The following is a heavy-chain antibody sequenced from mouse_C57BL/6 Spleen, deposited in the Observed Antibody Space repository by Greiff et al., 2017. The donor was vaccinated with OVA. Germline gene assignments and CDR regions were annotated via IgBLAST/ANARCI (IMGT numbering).Heavy chain of an antibody. Sequence: VKLVESGAELVRPGASVTLSCKASGYTFTDYEMHWVKQTPVHGLEWIGAIDPETGGTAYNQKFKGKAILTADKSSSTAYMELRSLTSEDSAVYYCTREGSSGYVRFAYWGQGTLVTVSA. CDR2: IDPETGGT. D-gene: IGHD3-2*02. CDR3: TREGSSGYVRFAY. V-gene: IGHV1-15*01. J-gene: IGHJ3*01. CDR1: GYTFTDYE.